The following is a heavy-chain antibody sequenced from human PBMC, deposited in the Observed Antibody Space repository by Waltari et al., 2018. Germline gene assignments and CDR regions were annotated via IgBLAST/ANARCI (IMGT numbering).Heavy chain of an antibody. J-gene: IGHJ1*01. CDR1: GFTFSSYA. V-gene: IGHV3-23*01. D-gene: IGHD2-2*01. CDR3: AKDPIVVVPADPAEYFQH. CDR2: ISGSGGST. Sequence: EVQLLESGGGLVQPGGSLRLSCAASGFTFSSYAMSWVRQAPGKGLEWVSAISGSGGSTYYADSVKGRFTISRDNSKNTLYLQMNSLRAEDTAVYYCAKDPIVVVPADPAEYFQHWGQGTLVTVSS.